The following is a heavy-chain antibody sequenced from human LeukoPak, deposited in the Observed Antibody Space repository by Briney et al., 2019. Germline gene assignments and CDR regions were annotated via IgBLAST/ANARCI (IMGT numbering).Heavy chain of an antibody. D-gene: IGHD2/OR15-2a*01. J-gene: IGHJ4*02. CDR3: ARGSTLIQGFDY. Sequence: SETLSLTCTVSGGSISSGDYYWNWIRQHPEKSLEWIGYIFYSGSAYYNPSLKSRVTISVDTSKNQFSLKLSSVTAADTAVYYCARGSTLIQGFDYWGQGTLVTVSS. CDR1: GGSISSGDYY. V-gene: IGHV4-31*03. CDR2: IFYSGSA.